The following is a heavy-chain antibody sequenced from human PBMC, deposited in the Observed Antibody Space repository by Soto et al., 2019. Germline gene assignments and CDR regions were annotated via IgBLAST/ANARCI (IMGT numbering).Heavy chain of an antibody. Sequence: SETLSLTCTVSGDSVSSYYWSWIRQPPGKGLEWIGYIYYSGSTNYNPSLKSRVTISVDTSKNQFSLKLSSVTAADTAVYYCARSHDILTGFSSPHFDYWGQGTLVTVS. V-gene: IGHV4-59*02. CDR3: ARSHDILTGFSSPHFDY. D-gene: IGHD3-9*01. J-gene: IGHJ4*02. CDR1: GDSVSSYY. CDR2: IYYSGST.